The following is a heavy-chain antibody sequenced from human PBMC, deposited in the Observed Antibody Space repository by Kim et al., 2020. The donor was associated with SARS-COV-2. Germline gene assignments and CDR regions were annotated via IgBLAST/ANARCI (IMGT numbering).Heavy chain of an antibody. CDR3: VSKSTG. CDR2: IKQDGSLK. V-gene: IGHV3-7*01. J-gene: IGHJ4*02. CDR1: GFTFSNYW. Sequence: GGSLRLSCEASGFTFSNYWMTWVRQAPGKGLEWVANIKQDGSLKYYVNSVRGRFTVSRDNAKNSLYLQMNSLRVEDTGIYYCVSKSTGWGQGTLVTVSS.